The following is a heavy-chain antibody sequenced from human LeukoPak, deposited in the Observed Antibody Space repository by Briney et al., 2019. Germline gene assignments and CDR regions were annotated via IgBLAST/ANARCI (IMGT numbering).Heavy chain of an antibody. Sequence: ASVKASCKASGGTFSSYAISWVRQAPGQGLEWMGGIIPIFGTANYAQKFQGRVTITADESTSTAYMELSSLRSEDTAVYYCARVASSPWELENYYGMDVWGQGTTVTVSS. D-gene: IGHD1-26*01. CDR2: IIPIFGTA. CDR1: GGTFSSYA. J-gene: IGHJ6*02. CDR3: ARVASSPWELENYYGMDV. V-gene: IGHV1-69*13.